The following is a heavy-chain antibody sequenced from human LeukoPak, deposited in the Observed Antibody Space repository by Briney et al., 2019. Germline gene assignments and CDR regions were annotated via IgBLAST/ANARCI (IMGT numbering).Heavy chain of an antibody. CDR2: FDPEDGET. D-gene: IGHD6-19*01. J-gene: IGHJ2*01. V-gene: IGHV1-24*01. Sequence: ASVKVSCKVTGYTLTELSMHWVRQAPGKGLEWMGGFDPEDGETIYAQKFQGRATMTEDTSTDTAYMELSSLRSEDTAVYYCAVYSSGWDYWYFDLWGRGTLVTVSS. CDR3: AVYSSGWDYWYFDL. CDR1: GYTLTELS.